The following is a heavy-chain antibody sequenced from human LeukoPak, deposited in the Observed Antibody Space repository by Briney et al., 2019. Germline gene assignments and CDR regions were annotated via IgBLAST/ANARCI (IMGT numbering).Heavy chain of an antibody. CDR1: GGSISSGGYY. D-gene: IGHD4-17*01. V-gene: IGHV4-31*03. CDR3: ARDSWGDYIDY. CDR2: IYYSGST. J-gene: IGHJ4*02. Sequence: SETLSLTCTVSGGSISSGGYYWSWLRQHPGKGLEWIGYIYYSGSTYYNPSLKSRVTISVDTSKNQFSLKLSSVTAADTAVYYCARDSWGDYIDYWGQGTLVTVSS.